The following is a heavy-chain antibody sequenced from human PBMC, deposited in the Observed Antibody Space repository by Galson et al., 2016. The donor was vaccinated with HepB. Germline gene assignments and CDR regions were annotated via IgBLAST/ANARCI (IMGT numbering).Heavy chain of an antibody. D-gene: IGHD2-15*01. CDR3: AIFCGGGRCHLDY. J-gene: IGHJ4*02. Sequence: SVKVSCKASGGTFSSYVITWVRQAPGQGLEWMGGIIPAFNTAHYAQKLQGRVTITADESASTAYMELRSLRSEDTAVYYCAIFCGGGRCHLDYWGQGTLVTVSS. CDR1: GGTFSSYV. CDR2: IIPAFNTA. V-gene: IGHV1-69*13.